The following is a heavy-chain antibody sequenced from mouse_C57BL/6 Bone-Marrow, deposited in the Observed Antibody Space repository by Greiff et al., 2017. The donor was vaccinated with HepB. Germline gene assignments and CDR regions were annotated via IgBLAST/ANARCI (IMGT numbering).Heavy chain of an antibody. CDR1: GYTFTSYW. Sequence: VQLQQPGTELVKPGASVKLSCKASGYTFTSYWMHWVKQRPGQGLEWIGNINPSNGGTNYNEKFKSKATLTVDKSSSTAYMQLSSLTSEDSAVYYCAKEGSYYYDSTYYFDYGGQGTTLTVSS. D-gene: IGHD1-1*01. CDR2: INPSNGGT. J-gene: IGHJ2*01. V-gene: IGHV1-53*01. CDR3: AKEGSYYYDSTYYFDY.